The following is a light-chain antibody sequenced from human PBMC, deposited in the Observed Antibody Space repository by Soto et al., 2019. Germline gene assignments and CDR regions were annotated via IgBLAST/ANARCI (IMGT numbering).Light chain of an antibody. V-gene: IGLV1-47*01. CDR3: MIWHSSAWV. J-gene: IGLJ3*02. Sequence: QSVLTQPPSASGTPGQRVTISCSGSSSNIGSNFVYWYQQFPGAAPKLLISRTNQRPSGVPDRFSGSKSGTSASLAISGLRSEDEADYYCMIWHSSAWVFGGGTKLTVL. CDR2: RTN. CDR1: SSNIGSNF.